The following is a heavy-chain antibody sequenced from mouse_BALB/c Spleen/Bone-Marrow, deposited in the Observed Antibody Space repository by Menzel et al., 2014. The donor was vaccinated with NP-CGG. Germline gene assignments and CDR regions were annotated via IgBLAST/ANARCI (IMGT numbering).Heavy chain of an antibody. Sequence: EVKVEESGGGLVKSGGSLKLSCAASGFTLSTYAMSWVRQTPEKRLEWVATISSGGTYTYFPDSVKGRFTISRDNAKNTLYLQMSSLTSEDTAMFYCARSGGKYALDYWGQGTSVTVSS. CDR3: ARSGGKYALDY. CDR2: ISSGGTYT. V-gene: IGHV5-9-1*01. J-gene: IGHJ4*01. CDR1: GFTLSTYA.